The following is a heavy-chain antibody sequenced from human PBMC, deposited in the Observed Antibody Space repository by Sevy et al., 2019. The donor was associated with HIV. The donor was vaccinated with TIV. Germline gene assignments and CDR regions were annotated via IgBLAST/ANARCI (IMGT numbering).Heavy chain of an antibody. J-gene: IGHJ4*02. D-gene: IGHD2-2*01. CDR1: GFTFSDYY. V-gene: IGHV3-11*01. Sequence: GGSLRLSCAASGFTFSDYYMSWIRQAPGKGLEWVSYISSSGSTIYYAYSVKGRFTIPSDNAKNSLYLQMNSLRAEDTAVYYCASLPAANNYWGQGTLVTVSS. CDR3: ASLPAANNY. CDR2: ISSSGSTI.